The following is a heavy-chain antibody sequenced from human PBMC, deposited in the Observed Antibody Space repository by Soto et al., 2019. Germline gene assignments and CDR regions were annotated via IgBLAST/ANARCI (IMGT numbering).Heavy chain of an antibody. J-gene: IGHJ5*02. CDR2: IYTSGST. CDR1: GGSISSYY. CDR3: ARDRMVRGVLYNWFDP. V-gene: IGHV4-4*07. Sequence: SETLSLTCTVSGGSISSYYWSWIRQPAGKGLEWIGRIYTSGSTNYNPSLRSRVTMSVDTSKNQFSLKLSSVTAADTAVYYCARDRMVRGVLYNWFDPWGQGTLVTVSS. D-gene: IGHD3-10*01.